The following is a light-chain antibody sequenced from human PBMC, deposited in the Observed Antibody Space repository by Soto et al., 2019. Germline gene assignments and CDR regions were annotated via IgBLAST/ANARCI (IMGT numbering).Light chain of an antibody. Sequence: DIQMTQSPSSLSASVGDRVTITCHSSQDISNYLNWYQQKPGKAPKLLIYDASNLETGVPSRFSGRGYGTDFTFTISSLQPEDFATYFCQQYDTLKVTFGPGTKVDIK. J-gene: IGKJ3*01. CDR1: QDISNY. CDR2: DAS. V-gene: IGKV1-33*01. CDR3: QQYDTLKVT.